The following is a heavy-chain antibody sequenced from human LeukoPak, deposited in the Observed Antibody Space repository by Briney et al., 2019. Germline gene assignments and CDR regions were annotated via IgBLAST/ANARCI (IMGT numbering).Heavy chain of an antibody. CDR2: IYYSGST. Sequence: SETLSLTCTVSGGSISSYYWSWIRQPPGKGLEWIGYIYYSGSTNYNPSLKSRVTISVDTSKNQFSLTLSSVTAADTAVYYCASDYVAAASFDYWGQGTLVTVSS. V-gene: IGHV4-59*12. D-gene: IGHD6-13*01. CDR1: GGSISSYY. CDR3: ASDYVAAASFDY. J-gene: IGHJ4*02.